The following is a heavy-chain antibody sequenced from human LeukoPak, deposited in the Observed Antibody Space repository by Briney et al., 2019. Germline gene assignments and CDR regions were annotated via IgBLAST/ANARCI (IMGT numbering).Heavy chain of an antibody. V-gene: IGHV1-46*01. Sequence: GASVKVSCKASGYTFTSYYMHWVRQAPGQGLEWMGLINPTGGSTGYAQKFQGRVTMTRDMSTSTDYMELSSLRSEDTAIYYCARVRAVTTGGGFDPWGQGTLVTVSS. CDR3: ARVRAVTTGGGFDP. J-gene: IGHJ5*02. D-gene: IGHD4-17*01. CDR2: INPTGGST. CDR1: GYTFTSYY.